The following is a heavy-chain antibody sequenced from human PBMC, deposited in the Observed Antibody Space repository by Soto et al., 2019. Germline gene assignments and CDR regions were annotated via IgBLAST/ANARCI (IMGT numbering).Heavy chain of an antibody. Sequence: SETLSLTCAVYGGSFSGYYWTWIRQPPGTGLEWIGEINHSGSTNYNPSLKSRVTISVDTSKNQFSLKLTSVTAADTAVYYFARDKITGLFDYWGQGTLVTVSS. D-gene: IGHD2-8*02. CDR3: ARDKITGLFDY. CDR1: GGSFSGYY. CDR2: INHSGST. J-gene: IGHJ4*02. V-gene: IGHV4-34*01.